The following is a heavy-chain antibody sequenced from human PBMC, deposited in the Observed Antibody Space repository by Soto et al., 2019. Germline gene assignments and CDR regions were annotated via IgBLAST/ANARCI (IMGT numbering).Heavy chain of an antibody. CDR3: AKDKPDGSGSALKFDP. V-gene: IGHV3-21*01. CDR1: GFTFSSYS. Sequence: EVQLVESGGGLVKPGGSLRLSCAASGFTFSSYSMNWVRQAPGKGLEWVSSISSSSSYIYYADSVKGRFTISRDNAKNSLYLQMNSLRAEDTAVYYCAKDKPDGSGSALKFDPWGQGTLVTVSS. J-gene: IGHJ5*02. CDR2: ISSSSSYI. D-gene: IGHD3-10*01.